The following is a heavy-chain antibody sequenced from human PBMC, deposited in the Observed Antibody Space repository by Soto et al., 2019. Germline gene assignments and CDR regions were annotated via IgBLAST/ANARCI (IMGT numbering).Heavy chain of an antibody. J-gene: IGHJ5*02. CDR3: ARDIAASGNNWLDP. V-gene: IGHV3-30-3*01. CDR1: GFTFSNYA. D-gene: IGHD6-13*01. Sequence: GGSLRLSCATSGFTFSNYAMHWVRQAPGKGLEWVAVISYDGSIKYYADSVKGRFTISRDHSKNTLYLQLNSLGLEDTAVYYWARDIAASGNNWLDPWGLGTLVTVS. CDR2: ISYDGSIK.